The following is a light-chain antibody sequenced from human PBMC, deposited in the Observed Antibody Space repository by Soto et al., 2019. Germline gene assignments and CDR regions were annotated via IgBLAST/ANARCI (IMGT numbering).Light chain of an antibody. Sequence: QSVLIQNASVSGSPGQSITISCTGTSIDVGGSNYVSWYQHHPHRAPKLLIYEVSYRPSGVSNRFSGSKSGNTASLTISGLQAEDEADYYCSSYTSSNTLEVFGSGTKVTVL. CDR3: SSYTSSNTLEV. CDR2: EVS. J-gene: IGLJ1*01. CDR1: SIDVGGSNY. V-gene: IGLV2-14*01.